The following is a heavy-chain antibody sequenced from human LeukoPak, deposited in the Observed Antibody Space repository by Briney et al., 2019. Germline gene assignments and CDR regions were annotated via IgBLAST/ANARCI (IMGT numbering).Heavy chain of an antibody. CDR2: SSGSDRSA. CDR1: GFTFTSYA. CDR3: AKDSKAFYDSSGSFDY. Sequence: PGASLRLSCAASGFTFTSYAMSWVRQAPGKGLEWVSTSSGSDRSAYSADSVKGRFIISRDNSKNTLYLQMNSLRAEDTAVYYCAKDSKAFYDSSGSFDYWGQGTLVTVSS. V-gene: IGHV3-23*01. D-gene: IGHD3-22*01. J-gene: IGHJ4*02.